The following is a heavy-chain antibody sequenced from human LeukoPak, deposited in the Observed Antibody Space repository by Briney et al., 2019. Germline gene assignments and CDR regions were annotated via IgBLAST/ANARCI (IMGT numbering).Heavy chain of an antibody. J-gene: IGHJ6*03. CDR2: IIPIFGTA. CDR1: GGTFSSYA. CDR3: ARGSIAAAGTGPDYHYYYMDV. Sequence: ASVKVSCKASGGTFSSYAISWVRQAPGQGLEWMGGIIPIFGTANYAQKFQGRVTITTDESTSTAYMELSSLRSEDTAVYYCARGSIAAAGTGPDYHYYYMDVWGKGTTVTVSS. D-gene: IGHD6-13*01. V-gene: IGHV1-69*05.